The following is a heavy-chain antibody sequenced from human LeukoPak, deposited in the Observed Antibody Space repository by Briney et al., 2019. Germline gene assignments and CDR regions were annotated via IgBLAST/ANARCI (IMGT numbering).Heavy chain of an antibody. CDR2: ISSSGSTI. D-gene: IGHD2-2*01. J-gene: IGHJ4*02. CDR1: GFTFSMYE. CDR3: ARVTSYLHYFDN. V-gene: IGHV3-48*03. Sequence: GGSLRLSCAASGFTFSMYEMNWVRQAPGKGLEWVSYISSSGSTIYYADSVKGRFTISTDNAKKSLSLQMNSLRAEDTAVYYCARVTSYLHYFDNWGQGTLVIVSS.